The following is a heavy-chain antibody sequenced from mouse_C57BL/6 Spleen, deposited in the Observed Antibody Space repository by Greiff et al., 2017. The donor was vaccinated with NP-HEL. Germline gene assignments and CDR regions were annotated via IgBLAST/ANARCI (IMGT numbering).Heavy chain of an antibody. Sequence: EVKLMESGGGLVKPGGSLKLSCAASGFTFSDYGMHWVRQAPEKGLEWVAYISSGSSTIYYADKVKGRFTISRDNAKNTLFLQMTSLRSEDTAMYYCANYYYAMDYWGQGTSVTVSS. J-gene: IGHJ4*01. CDR2: ISSGSSTI. V-gene: IGHV5-17*01. CDR1: GFTFSDYG. CDR3: ANYYYAMDY. D-gene: IGHD1-1*02.